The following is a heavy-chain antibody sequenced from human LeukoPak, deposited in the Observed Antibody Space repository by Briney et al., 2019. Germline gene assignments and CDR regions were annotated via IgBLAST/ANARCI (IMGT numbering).Heavy chain of an antibody. J-gene: IGHJ4*02. D-gene: IGHD4-17*01. Sequence: EASVKVSCKTSGYTFTGYYMHWVRQAGGQGLEWMGWLNPNSGGTNYAQKFQGRVTMTRDTSISTAYMELSRLRSDDTAVYYCARDISVAGDYPQSAGGYWGQGTLVTVSS. CDR1: GYTFTGYY. CDR3: ARDISVAGDYPQSAGGY. V-gene: IGHV1-2*02. CDR2: LNPNSGGT.